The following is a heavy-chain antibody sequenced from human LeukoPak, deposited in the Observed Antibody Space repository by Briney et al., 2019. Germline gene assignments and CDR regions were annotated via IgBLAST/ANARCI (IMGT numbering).Heavy chain of an antibody. CDR1: GGTFSIYA. CDR2: IIPIFGIA. J-gene: IGHJ5*02. D-gene: IGHD6-13*01. CDR3: ARGGQQLVPGFDP. V-gene: IGHV1-69*04. Sequence: SVKVSFKASGGTFSIYAISWVRQAPGQGLEWMGRIIPIFGIASYAQKFQGRVTITADKSTSTAYMELSSLRSEDTAVYYCARGGQQLVPGFDPWGQGTLVTVSS.